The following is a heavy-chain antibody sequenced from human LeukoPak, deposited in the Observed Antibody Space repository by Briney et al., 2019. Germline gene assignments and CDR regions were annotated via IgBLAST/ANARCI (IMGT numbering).Heavy chain of an antibody. CDR2: TYYSVST. J-gene: IGHJ4*02. V-gene: IGHV4-59*01. CDR1: GGSISSYY. D-gene: IGHD6-19*01. Sequence: SETLSLTSTVSGGSISSYYWSWLRQPPGKGLEWIGYTYYSVSTNYNPSLKSRVTISVDTSKNQFSLKLSAVTAADTAVYYCARAAKGCFDYWGQGTLVTVSS. CDR3: ARAAKGCFDY.